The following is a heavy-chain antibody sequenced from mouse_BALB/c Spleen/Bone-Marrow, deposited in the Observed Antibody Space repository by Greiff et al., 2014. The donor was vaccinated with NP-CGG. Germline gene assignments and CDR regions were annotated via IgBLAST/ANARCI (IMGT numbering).Heavy chain of an antibody. V-gene: IGHV1-80*01. CDR3: ARVYYGNLDY. D-gene: IGHD2-1*01. J-gene: IGHJ4*01. Sequence: VQLQQSGAELVRPGSSVKISCKASDYEFSSYWMNWVKQRPGQGLEWIGQIYPGDGDTNYNGKFKGKATLTADKSSSTAYMQVSSLTSEDSAVYFCARVYYGNLDYWGQGTSVTVSS. CDR1: DYEFSSYW. CDR2: IYPGDGDT.